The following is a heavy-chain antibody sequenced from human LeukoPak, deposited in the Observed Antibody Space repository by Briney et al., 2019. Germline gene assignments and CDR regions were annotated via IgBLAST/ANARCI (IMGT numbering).Heavy chain of an antibody. J-gene: IGHJ6*02. V-gene: IGHV3-11*06. CDR1: GFTFSDYY. Sequence: GGSLRLSCAASGFTFSDYYMSWIRQAPGKGPEWVSYISSSSIYTNYADSVKGRFTISRDNAKNSLNLQMNSLRAEDTAVYYCARDSYYAMDVWGHGTTVTVSS. CDR3: ARDSYYAMDV. CDR2: ISSSSIYT.